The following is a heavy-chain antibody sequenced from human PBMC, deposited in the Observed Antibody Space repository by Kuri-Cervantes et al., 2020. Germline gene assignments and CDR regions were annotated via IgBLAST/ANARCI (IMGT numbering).Heavy chain of an antibody. J-gene: IGHJ6*02. Sequence: ESLRLSSTVAGGSISSYYWSWIRQPPGKGLEWIGYIYYSGSTSYNPSLKSRVSISVDTSKNKFSLKLSSVPAADTAVYYCGGIVVVPAAIYGMDVWGQGTTVTVSS. CDR3: GGIVVVPAAIYGMDV. CDR2: IYYSGST. D-gene: IGHD2-2*02. V-gene: IGHV4-59*04. CDR1: GGSISSYY.